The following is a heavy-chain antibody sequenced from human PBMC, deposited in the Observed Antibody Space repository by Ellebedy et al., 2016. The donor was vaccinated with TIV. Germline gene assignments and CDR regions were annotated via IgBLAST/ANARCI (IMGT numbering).Heavy chain of an antibody. V-gene: IGHV1-8*01. J-gene: IGHJ6*02. Sequence: AASVKVSCKASGYTFTSYDINWVRQATGQGLEWMGWMNPNSGNTGYAQKFQGRVTMTRNTSISTAYMELSSLRSEDTAVHYCARGFDGSGGYYYYGMDVWGQGTTVTVSS. CDR2: MNPNSGNT. CDR1: GYTFTSYD. CDR3: ARGFDGSGGYYYYGMDV. D-gene: IGHD3-10*01.